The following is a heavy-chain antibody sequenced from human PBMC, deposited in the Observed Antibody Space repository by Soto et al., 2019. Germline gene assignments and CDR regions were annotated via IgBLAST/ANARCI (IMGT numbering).Heavy chain of an antibody. CDR3: ARHSLLIGFDP. CDR1: GGSISSYY. D-gene: IGHD2-21*01. CDR2: IYYSGST. Sequence: LSLTCTVSGGSISSYYWSWIRQPPGKGLEWIGYIYYSGSTNYNPSLKSRVTISVDTSKNQFSLKLSSVTAADTAVYYCARHSLLIGFDPWSQGTLVTVSS. V-gene: IGHV4-59*08. J-gene: IGHJ5*02.